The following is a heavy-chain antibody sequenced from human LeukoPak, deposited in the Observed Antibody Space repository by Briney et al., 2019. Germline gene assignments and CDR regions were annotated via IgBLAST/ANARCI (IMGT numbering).Heavy chain of an antibody. V-gene: IGHV3-49*03. J-gene: IGHJ4*02. CDR2: IRSKAYGGTT. Sequence: RSLRLSCTASGFTFGDHAMSWFRQAPGQGLEWVGFIRSKAYGGTTEYAASVEGRFTISRDDSKSIAYLQMNSLKTEDTAVYYCTRDEQQLEAFDYWGQGTLVTVSS. D-gene: IGHD6-13*01. CDR3: TRDEQQLEAFDY. CDR1: GFTFGDHA.